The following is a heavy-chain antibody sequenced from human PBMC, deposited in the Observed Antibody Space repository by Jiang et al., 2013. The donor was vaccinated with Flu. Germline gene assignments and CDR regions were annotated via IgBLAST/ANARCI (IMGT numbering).Heavy chain of an antibody. D-gene: IGHD6-19*01. J-gene: IGHJ4*02. Sequence: KPTQTLTLTCTFSGFSLSTSGVAVGWIRQPPGKALEWLVFIYWNDDKSYSPSLKSRLTITKDTSKNQVVLTLTNMDPVDTATYYCAHRQSVAGFGSIDYWGQGTLV. V-gene: IGHV2-5*01. CDR2: IYWNDDK. CDR1: GFSLSTSGVA. CDR3: AHRQSVAGFGSIDY.